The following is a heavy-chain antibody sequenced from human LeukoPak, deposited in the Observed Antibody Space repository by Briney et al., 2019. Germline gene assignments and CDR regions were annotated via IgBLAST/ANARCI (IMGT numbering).Heavy chain of an antibody. V-gene: IGHV4-59*06. CDR1: GGSITSYY. CDR3: ARADYYDSSGYRQNWYFDL. D-gene: IGHD3-22*01. CDR2: IYYSGST. J-gene: IGHJ2*01. Sequence: PSETLSLTCTVSGGSITSYYWSWIRQPPGKGLEWIGYIYYSGSTYYNPSLKSRVTISVDTSKNQFSLKLSSVTAADTAVYYCARADYYDSSGYRQNWYFDLWGRGTLVTVSS.